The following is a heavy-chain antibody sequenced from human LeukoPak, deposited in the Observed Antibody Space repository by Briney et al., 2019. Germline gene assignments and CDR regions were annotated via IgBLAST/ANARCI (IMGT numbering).Heavy chain of an antibody. V-gene: IGHV3-23*01. Sequence: GGSLRLSCAASGFTFSSYGMRSVRQARGRGLEWVSAISGSGGSTYYADSVKGPFTISRDNSNNTPYLQMNSLRAEDTAVYYCAKALAPSGYSYAHRPERDYWGQGTLVTVSS. CDR1: GFTFSSYG. D-gene: IGHD5-18*01. J-gene: IGHJ4*02. CDR2: ISGSGGST. CDR3: AKALAPSGYSYAHRPERDY.